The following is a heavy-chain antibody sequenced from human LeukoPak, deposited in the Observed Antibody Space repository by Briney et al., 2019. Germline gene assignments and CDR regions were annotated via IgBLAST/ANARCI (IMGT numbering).Heavy chain of an antibody. CDR3: ARGHTIFGVVTPFDY. Sequence: GGSLRLSCAASGFTFSSYAMHWARQAPGKGLEYVSAISSNGGSTYYANSVKGRFTISRDNSKNTLYLQMGSLRAEDMAVYYCARGHTIFGVVTPFDYWGQGTLATVSS. CDR1: GFTFSSYA. J-gene: IGHJ4*02. D-gene: IGHD3-3*01. CDR2: ISSNGGST. V-gene: IGHV3-64*01.